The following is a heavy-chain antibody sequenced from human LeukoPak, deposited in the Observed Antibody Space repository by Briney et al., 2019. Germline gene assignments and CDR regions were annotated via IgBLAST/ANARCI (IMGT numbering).Heavy chain of an antibody. J-gene: IGHJ6*02. CDR3: ASQDYYYGMDV. Sequence: GGSLRLSCAASRFSFSSYCMSWVRQAPGKGLEWVANIKQDGSEKYYVVSVKGRFTISRDNAKNSLYLQMNSLRAEDTAVYYCASQDYYYGMDVWGQGTTVTVSS. V-gene: IGHV3-7*02. CDR2: IKQDGSEK. CDR1: RFSFSSYC.